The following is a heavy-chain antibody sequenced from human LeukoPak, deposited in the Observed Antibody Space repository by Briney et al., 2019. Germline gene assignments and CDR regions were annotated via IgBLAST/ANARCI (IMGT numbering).Heavy chain of an antibody. J-gene: IGHJ4*02. D-gene: IGHD2-15*01. CDR3: ARDRYCSGGSCYLLDY. V-gene: IGHV3-74*01. CDR2: INSDGSST. Sequence: SGGSLRLSCAASGFTFSGYWMHWVRQTPGKGLVWVSHINSDGSSTSYADSVKGRFTISRDNAKNTLYLQMNSLRAEDTAVYYCARDRYCSGGSCYLLDYWGQGTLVTVSS. CDR1: GFTFSGYW.